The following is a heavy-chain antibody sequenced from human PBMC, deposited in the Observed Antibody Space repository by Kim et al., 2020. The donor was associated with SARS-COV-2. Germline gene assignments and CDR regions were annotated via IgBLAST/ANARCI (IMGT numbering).Heavy chain of an antibody. V-gene: IGHV4-34*01. CDR3: ARRSLYYYGSGSFSN. D-gene: IGHD3-10*01. Sequence: PSLKGRVTISVDTSKTQFSLKLSSVTAADTAVYYCARRSLYYYGSGSFSNWGQGTLVTVSS. J-gene: IGHJ4*02.